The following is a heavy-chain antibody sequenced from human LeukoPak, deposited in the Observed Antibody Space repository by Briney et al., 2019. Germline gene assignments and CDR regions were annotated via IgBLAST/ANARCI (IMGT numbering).Heavy chain of an antibody. CDR3: ARQGRIVVVTTTHDAFDI. D-gene: IGHD2-21*02. V-gene: IGHV5-51*01. CDR1: GYSFTSYW. CDR2: IYPGDSDT. Sequence: PGESLKISCKGSGYSFTSYWIGWVRQMPGKGLEWMGIIYPGDSDTRYSPSFQGQVTISADKSISTAYLQWSSLKASDTAMYCCARQGRIVVVTTTHDAFDIWGQGTMVTVSS. J-gene: IGHJ3*02.